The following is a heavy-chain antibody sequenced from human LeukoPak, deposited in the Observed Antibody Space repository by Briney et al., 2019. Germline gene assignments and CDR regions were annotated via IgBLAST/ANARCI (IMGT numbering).Heavy chain of an antibody. CDR1: GFTFSNYW. V-gene: IGHV3-74*01. CDR2: IKSDGSST. Sequence: PGGSLRLSCAASGFTFSNYWMHWVRQAPGKGLVWVSRIKSDGSSTTYADFVKGRFTISRDNAKNMVYLQMNSLRAEDTAVYYCARDPFYGDADFDCSGQGTLVTVST. CDR3: ARDPFYGDADFDC. J-gene: IGHJ4*02. D-gene: IGHD4-17*01.